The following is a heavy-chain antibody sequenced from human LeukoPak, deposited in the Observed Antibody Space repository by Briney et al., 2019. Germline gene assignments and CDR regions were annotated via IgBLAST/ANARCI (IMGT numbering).Heavy chain of an antibody. J-gene: IGHJ4*02. V-gene: IGHV3-30-3*01. D-gene: IGHD2-2*01. CDR2: ISYDGSNK. CDR1: GFTFSSYA. CDR3: AKDAVPAALGEYFFDY. Sequence: GGSLRLSCAASGFTFSSYAMHWVRQAPCKGLEWVAVISYDGSNKYYADSVKGRFTISRDNSKNTLYLQMNSLRDEDTAVYYCAKDAVPAALGEYFFDYWGQGTRVTVSS.